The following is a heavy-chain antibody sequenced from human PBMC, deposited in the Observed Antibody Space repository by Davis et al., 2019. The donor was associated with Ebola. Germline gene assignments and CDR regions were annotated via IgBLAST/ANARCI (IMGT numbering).Heavy chain of an antibody. V-gene: IGHV4-34*01. J-gene: IGHJ4*02. CDR1: GGSFSGYC. Sequence: SETLSLTCAVYGGSFSGYCWSWIRQPPGKGLEWIGEINHSGSTNYNPSLKSRVTISVDTSKNQFSLKLSSVTAADTAVYYCARGRKWDIVLVVYAYFDYWGQGTLVTVSS. D-gene: IGHD2-8*02. CDR3: ARGRKWDIVLVVYAYFDY. CDR2: INHSGST.